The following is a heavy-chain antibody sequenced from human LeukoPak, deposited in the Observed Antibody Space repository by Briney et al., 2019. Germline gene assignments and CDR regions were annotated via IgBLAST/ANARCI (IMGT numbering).Heavy chain of an antibody. Sequence: GGSLRLSCAASGVTLSSYAMSWARQAPGKGLEWVSGISSSGSGGNTYYADSVKGRFTISRDNSKNTLYLQMNSLRAEDTAVYYCARLPGYCSSNSCYKMTIPFDYWGQGTLVTVSS. CDR2: ISSSGSGGNT. D-gene: IGHD2-2*02. CDR3: ARLPGYCSSNSCYKMTIPFDY. J-gene: IGHJ4*02. CDR1: GVTLSSYA. V-gene: IGHV3-23*01.